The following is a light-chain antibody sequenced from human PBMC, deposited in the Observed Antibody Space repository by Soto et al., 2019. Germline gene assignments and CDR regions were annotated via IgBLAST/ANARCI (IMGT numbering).Light chain of an antibody. J-gene: IGLJ1*01. Sequence: ALTQPASVSGSPGQSITISCTGTSSEVGSYNLVSWYQQHPGKAPKLMIYEGSKRPSGVSNRFSGSKSGNTASLTISGLQAEDEADYYCCSYAGSSTPFVFGTGTKVTV. CDR3: CSYAGSSTPFV. CDR2: EGS. V-gene: IGLV2-23*01. CDR1: SSEVGSYNL.